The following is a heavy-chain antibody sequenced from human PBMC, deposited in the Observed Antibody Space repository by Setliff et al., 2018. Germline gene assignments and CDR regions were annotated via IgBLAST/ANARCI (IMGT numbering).Heavy chain of an antibody. D-gene: IGHD6-19*01. Sequence: SETLSLTCTVSGGSISSSSYYWGWIRQPPGKGLEWIGSIYYSGSTYYNPSLKSRVTRSVDTSKNQFSLKLSSVTAADTAVYYCARVSQYSSGWYYYYYYGMDVWGQGTTVTVSS. CDR2: IYYSGST. CDR3: ARVSQYSSGWYYYYYYGMDV. V-gene: IGHV4-39*07. J-gene: IGHJ6*02. CDR1: GGSISSSSYY.